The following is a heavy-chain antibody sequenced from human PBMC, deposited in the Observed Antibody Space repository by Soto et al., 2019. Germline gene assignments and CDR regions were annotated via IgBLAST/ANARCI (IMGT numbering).Heavy chain of an antibody. D-gene: IGHD5-12*01. Sequence: VGSLRLSCAASGFTFSGSAMHWVRQASGKGLEWVGRIRSKANSYATAYAASVKGRFTISRDDSKNTAYLQMNSLKTEDTAVYYCTSHLDSGYDRVDAFDIWGQGTMVTVSS. J-gene: IGHJ3*02. CDR2: IRSKANSYAT. CDR1: GFTFSGSA. CDR3: TSHLDSGYDRVDAFDI. V-gene: IGHV3-73*01.